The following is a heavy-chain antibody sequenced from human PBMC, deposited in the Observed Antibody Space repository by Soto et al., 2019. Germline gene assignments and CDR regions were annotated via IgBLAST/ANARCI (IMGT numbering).Heavy chain of an antibody. Sequence: PSETLSLTCAVSGGSISRGGYSWSWIRQPPGKGLEWIGYIYHSGSTYYNPSLKSRVTISVDRSKNQFSLKLSSVTAADTAVYYCARHDGFSSGWIFDYWGHGTLVTVSS. CDR3: ARHDGFSSGWIFDY. CDR2: IYHSGST. CDR1: GGSISRGGYS. V-gene: IGHV4-30-2*01. J-gene: IGHJ4*01. D-gene: IGHD6-19*01.